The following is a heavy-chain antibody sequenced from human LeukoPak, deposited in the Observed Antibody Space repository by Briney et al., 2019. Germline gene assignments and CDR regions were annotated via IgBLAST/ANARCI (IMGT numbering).Heavy chain of an antibody. CDR2: ISAYNGNT. D-gene: IGHD3-3*01. CDR1: GYTFTSYG. V-gene: IGHV1-18*01. Sequence: ASVKVSCKASGYTFTSYGISWVRQAPGQGLEWMGWISAYNGNTNYAQKLQGRVTMTTDTSTSTAYMELRSLRSDDTAVYYCARGSDFWSGYYTPYYFVYWGQGTLVTVSS. CDR3: ARGSDFWSGYYTPYYFVY. J-gene: IGHJ4*02.